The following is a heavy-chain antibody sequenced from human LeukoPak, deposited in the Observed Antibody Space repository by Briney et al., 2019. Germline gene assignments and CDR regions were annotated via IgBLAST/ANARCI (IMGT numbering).Heavy chain of an antibody. J-gene: IGHJ4*02. V-gene: IGHV3-30*02. CDR2: IRYDGSNK. D-gene: IGHD6-6*01. CDR3: ASLRGGSSSSPYFDY. CDR1: GFTFSSYG. Sequence: RWSLRLSCAASGFTFSSYGTHWVRQAPGKGLEWVAFIRYDGSNKYYADSVKGRFTISRDNSKNTLYLQMNSLRAEDTAVYYCASLRGGSSSSPYFDYWGQGTLVTDSS.